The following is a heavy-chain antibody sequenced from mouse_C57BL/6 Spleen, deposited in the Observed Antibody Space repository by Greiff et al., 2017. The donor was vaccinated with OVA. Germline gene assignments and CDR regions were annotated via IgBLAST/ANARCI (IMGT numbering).Heavy chain of an antibody. J-gene: IGHJ4*01. CDR2: INPNNCGT. V-gene: IGHV1-26*01. Sequence: EVQLQQSGPELVKPGASVKISCKASGYTFTDYYMNWVKQSHGKSLEWIGDINPNNCGTSYNQKFKGKATLTVDKSSSTAYMELRSLTSEDSAVYYGAGYWGYAMDYWGQGTSVTVSS. CDR3: AGYWGYAMDY. CDR1: GYTFTDYY. D-gene: IGHD2-3*01.